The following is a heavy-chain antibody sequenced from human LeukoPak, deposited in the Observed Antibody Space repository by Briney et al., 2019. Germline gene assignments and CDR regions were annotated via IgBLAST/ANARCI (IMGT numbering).Heavy chain of an antibody. Sequence: GGSLRLSCAASGFTFSNYSMNWVRQAPGKGLEWVSYISSSSSTIYYADSVKGRFTISRDYAKNSLYLQMNSLRAEDTAVYYCARRRDIVVVPAAYNWFDPWGQGTLVTVSS. CDR2: ISSSSSTI. D-gene: IGHD2-2*01. V-gene: IGHV3-48*01. CDR3: ARRRDIVVVPAAYNWFDP. J-gene: IGHJ5*02. CDR1: GFTFSNYS.